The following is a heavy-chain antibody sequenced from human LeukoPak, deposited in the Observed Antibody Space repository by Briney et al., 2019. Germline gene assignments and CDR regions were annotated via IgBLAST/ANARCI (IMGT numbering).Heavy chain of an antibody. V-gene: IGHV3-21*01. CDR1: GFTFSSYS. D-gene: IGHD3-22*01. J-gene: IGHJ4*02. CDR2: ISSSSSYI. Sequence: GGSLRLSCAASGFTFSSYSMNWVRQAPGKGLEWVSSISSSSSYIYYADSVKGRFTISRDNAKNSLYLQMNSLRAEDTAVYYCARDYSNGNLDFDYWGQGTLVTVSS. CDR3: ARDYSNGNLDFDY.